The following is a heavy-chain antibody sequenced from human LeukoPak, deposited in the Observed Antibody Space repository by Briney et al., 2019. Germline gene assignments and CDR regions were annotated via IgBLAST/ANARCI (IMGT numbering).Heavy chain of an antibody. J-gene: IGHJ4*02. V-gene: IGHV3-48*01. CDR3: ARDNPFGGY. Sequence: GGSLRLSCAASGFTFNTYTMNWVRQAPGKGLEWVSYISGSSGIIDYADSVRGRFTISRDNAKNSLYLQMNSLRAEDTALYYCARDNPFGGYWGQGTLVTVSS. D-gene: IGHD3-16*01. CDR1: GFTFNTYT. CDR2: ISGSSGII.